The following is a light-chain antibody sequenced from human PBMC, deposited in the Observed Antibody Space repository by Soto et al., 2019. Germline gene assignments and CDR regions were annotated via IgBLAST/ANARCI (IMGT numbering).Light chain of an antibody. J-gene: IGKJ1*01. CDR2: CAS. CDR3: QHYNNRPPWT. Sequence: EVVMTQTPVILSVSPGERATLSCRASQSVSTNLAWYQQKHGQAPRLLIYCASTRATSIPARCSGSGSGTEFTLTISSLQSEDFAVYYCQHYNNRPPWTFGQGTKVEIK. V-gene: IGKV3-15*01. CDR1: QSVSTN.